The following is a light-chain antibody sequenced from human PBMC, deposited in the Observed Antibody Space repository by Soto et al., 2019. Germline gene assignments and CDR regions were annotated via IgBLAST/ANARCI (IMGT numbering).Light chain of an antibody. CDR2: AAS. V-gene: IGKV1-9*01. CDR3: QQLNSSPLT. Sequence: DIQLTQSPSFLSASVGDRVTITCRASQGISSYLAWYQQKPGKAPKLRIYAASTLQSGVPSRFSGSGSGTEFTLRISSLQPEDFATYYCQQLNSSPLTFGGWTKVEIK. CDR1: QGISSY. J-gene: IGKJ4*01.